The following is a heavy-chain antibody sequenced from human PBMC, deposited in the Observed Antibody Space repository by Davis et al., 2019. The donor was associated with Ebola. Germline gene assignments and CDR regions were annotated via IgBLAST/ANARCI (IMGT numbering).Heavy chain of an antibody. V-gene: IGHV3-23*01. J-gene: IGHJ4*02. Sequence: GESLKISCTDSVITFSSYAITWVRQAPGKGLEWVSSISGSGGSTYYADSVKGRFTVSRDNSKNTLYLQMNSLRAEDTAVYYCARDRGTVNSYYFDYWGQGTLVTVSS. D-gene: IGHD3-10*01. CDR3: ARDRGTVNSYYFDY. CDR1: VITFSSYA. CDR2: ISGSGGST.